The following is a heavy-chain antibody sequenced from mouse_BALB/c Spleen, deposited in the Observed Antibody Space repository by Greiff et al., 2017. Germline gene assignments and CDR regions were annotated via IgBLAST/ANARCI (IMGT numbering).Heavy chain of an antibody. V-gene: IGHV3-2*02. CDR3: ARRGGNRYAMDY. CDR1: GYSITSDYA. Sequence: EVKLVESGPGLVKPSQSLSLTCTVTGYSITSDYAWNWIRQFPGNKLEWMGYISYSGSTSYNPSLKSRISITRDTSKNQFFLQLNSVTTEDTATYYCARRGGNRYAMDYWGQGTSVTVSS. J-gene: IGHJ4*01. CDR2: ISYSGST. D-gene: IGHD2-1*01.